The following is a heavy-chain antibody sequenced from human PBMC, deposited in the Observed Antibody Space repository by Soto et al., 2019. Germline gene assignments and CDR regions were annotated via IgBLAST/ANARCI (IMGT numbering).Heavy chain of an antibody. V-gene: IGHV3-15*01. D-gene: IGHD1-1*01. CDR2: IKSKVDGETR. J-gene: IGHJ4*02. Sequence: GGSLRLSCVGSGFTFSNAWMNWVRQAPGRVLEWVGRIKSKVDGETRDFAAPVRGRFTISRDDSYNTVFLHMSSLETEDTAVYYCVTGGYFLDYWGQGTLVTVSS. CDR3: VTGGYFLDY. CDR1: GFTFSNAW.